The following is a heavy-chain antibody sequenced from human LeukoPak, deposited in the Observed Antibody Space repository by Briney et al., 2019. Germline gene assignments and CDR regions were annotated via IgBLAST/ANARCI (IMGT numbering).Heavy chain of an antibody. J-gene: IGHJ4*02. V-gene: IGHV1-18*01. CDR2: ISAYNGNT. CDR3: ARDYVGHDYGDHGESDY. CDR1: GYTFTSYG. D-gene: IGHD4-17*01. Sequence: GASVKVSCKASGYTFTSYGISWVRQAPGQGLEWMGWISAYNGNTNYAQKLQGRVTMTTDTSTSTAYMELRSLRSDDTAVYYCARDYVGHDYGDHGESDYWGQGTLVTVSS.